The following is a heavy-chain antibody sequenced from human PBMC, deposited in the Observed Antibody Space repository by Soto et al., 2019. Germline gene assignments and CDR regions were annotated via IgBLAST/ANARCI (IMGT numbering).Heavy chain of an antibody. D-gene: IGHD6-6*01. CDR3: ASSGIAARLGYYYGMDV. Sequence: QVQLVQSGAEVKKPGSSVKVSCKASGGTFSSYAISWVRQAPGQGLEWMGGIIPIFGTANYAQKFQGRVTITADESTSTAYMELSSLRSKDTAVYYCASSGIAARLGYYYGMDVWGQGTTVTVSS. CDR2: IIPIFGTA. CDR1: GGTFSSYA. J-gene: IGHJ6*02. V-gene: IGHV1-69*01.